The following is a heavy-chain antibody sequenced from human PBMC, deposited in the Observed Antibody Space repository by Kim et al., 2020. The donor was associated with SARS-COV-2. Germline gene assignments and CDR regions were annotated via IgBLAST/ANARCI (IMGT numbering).Heavy chain of an antibody. Sequence: SVKVSCKASGGTFSSYAISWVRQAPGQGLEWMGGIIPIFGTANYAQKFQGRVTITADESTSTAYMELSSLRSEDTAVYYCARELDIVVVPAAMHWDYYYYGMDVWGQGTTVTVSS. D-gene: IGHD2-2*03. J-gene: IGHJ6*02. CDR3: ARELDIVVVPAAMHWDYYYYGMDV. CDR1: GGTFSSYA. V-gene: IGHV1-69*13. CDR2: IIPIFGTA.